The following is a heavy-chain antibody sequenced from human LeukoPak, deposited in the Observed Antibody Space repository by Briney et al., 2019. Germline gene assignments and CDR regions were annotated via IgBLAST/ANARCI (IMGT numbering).Heavy chain of an antibody. CDR3: ARDLRAMDV. CDR1: GFTFSNFW. D-gene: IGHD3-9*01. CDR2: IKQDETEK. V-gene: IGHV3-7*01. Sequence: PGGSLRLSCTASGFTFSNFWMGWVRQAPGKGLEWVANIKQDETEKFYLGSVKGRFTISRDNAKNSLYLQMNSLRAEDTAVYYCARDLRAMDVWGQGTTVTVSS. J-gene: IGHJ6*02.